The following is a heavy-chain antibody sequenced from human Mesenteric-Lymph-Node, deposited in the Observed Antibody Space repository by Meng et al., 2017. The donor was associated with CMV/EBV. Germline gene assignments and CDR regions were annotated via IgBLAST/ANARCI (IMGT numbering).Heavy chain of an antibody. J-gene: IGHJ4*02. Sequence: QLHLQQSGPWLLRSSQTPSVTSTTSRASPSRNTSAWNWFRQSPSRGLKWLGRTYNRSESYNDYAVSVKSRINVNLHTSTTQLSLHLNFVTPEDTAVYYCAYFGDLPPLWWGQGTLVTVSS. D-gene: IGHD3-16*01. V-gene: IGHV6-1*02. CDR3: AYFGDLPPLW. CDR2: TYNRSESYN. CDR1: RASPSRNTSA.